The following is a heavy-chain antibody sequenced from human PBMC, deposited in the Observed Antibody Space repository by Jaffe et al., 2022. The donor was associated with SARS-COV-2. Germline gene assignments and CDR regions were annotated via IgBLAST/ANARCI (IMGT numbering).Heavy chain of an antibody. D-gene: IGHD1-26*01. J-gene: IGHJ4*02. CDR2: ISGSGGST. CDR3: GRASGELLILEFDY. Sequence: EVQLLESGGGLVQPGGSLRLSCAASGFTFSSYAMSWVRQAPGKGLEWVSAISGSGGSTYYADSVKGRFTISRDNSKNTLYLQMNSLRAEDTAVYYCGRASGELLILEFDYWGQGTLVTVSS. CDR1: GFTFSSYA. V-gene: IGHV3-23*01.